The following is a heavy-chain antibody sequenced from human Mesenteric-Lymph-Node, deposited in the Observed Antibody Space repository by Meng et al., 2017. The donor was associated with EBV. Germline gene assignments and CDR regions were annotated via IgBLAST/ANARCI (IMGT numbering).Heavy chain of an antibody. D-gene: IGHD4-17*01. Sequence: QGQLQQWGEGLLKPSDTLYLTCAVYGGTFSGYSWTWIRQPPGKGPEWIGEINQSGSTNYSPSLKSRVTISVDTSKTQFSLNLRSVTAADTAVYYCARGPPTLTSYVYFDYWGQGILVTVSS. CDR1: GGTFSGYS. CDR3: ARGPPTLTSYVYFDY. CDR2: INQSGST. J-gene: IGHJ4*02. V-gene: IGHV4-34*01.